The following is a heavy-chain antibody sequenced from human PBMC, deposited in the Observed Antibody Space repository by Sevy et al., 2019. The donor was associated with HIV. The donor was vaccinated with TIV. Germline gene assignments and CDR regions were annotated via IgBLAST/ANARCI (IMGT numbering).Heavy chain of an antibody. CDR1: GFTFSSAW. J-gene: IGHJ6*02. CDR2: IKSKTDGGTI. D-gene: IGHD5-12*01. Sequence: GGSLRLSCAASGFTFSSAWMSWVRLAPGKGLEWVGRIKSKTDGGTIDYAAPVKGRFTISREDSKNTLYLQMNSLKTDDTSVYYCITDPGYRGYDEEVINYYYYGMDVWGQGTTVTVSS. V-gene: IGHV3-15*01. CDR3: ITDPGYRGYDEEVINYYYYGMDV.